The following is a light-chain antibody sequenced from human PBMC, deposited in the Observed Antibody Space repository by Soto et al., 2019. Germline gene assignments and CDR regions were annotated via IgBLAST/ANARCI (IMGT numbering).Light chain of an antibody. Sequence: EIVLTQSPATLSLSPGERATLSCRTSQSVGTYLAWYQHNPGQAPRLLIYDASNRATGIPARFSGSGSGTDFTLHISSPEPEDFAVYYCQQRYNWPNTFGQGTKLEIK. CDR2: DAS. CDR1: QSVGTY. J-gene: IGKJ2*01. V-gene: IGKV3-11*01. CDR3: QQRYNWPNT.